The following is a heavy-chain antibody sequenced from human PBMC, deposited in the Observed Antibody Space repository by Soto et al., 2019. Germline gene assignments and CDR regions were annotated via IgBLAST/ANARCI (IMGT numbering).Heavy chain of an antibody. CDR1: GFTFSSDS. J-gene: IGHJ4*02. D-gene: IGHD3-22*01. CDR2: ISSSSSYI. Sequence: EVQLVESGGGLVKPGGSLRLSCAASGFTFSSDSMNWVRQAPGKGLEWVSSISSSSSYIYYADSVKGRFTISRDNAKNSLYLQMNSLRAEDTAVYYCARDRDYYDSSANFDYWGQGTLVTVSS. CDR3: ARDRDYYDSSANFDY. V-gene: IGHV3-21*01.